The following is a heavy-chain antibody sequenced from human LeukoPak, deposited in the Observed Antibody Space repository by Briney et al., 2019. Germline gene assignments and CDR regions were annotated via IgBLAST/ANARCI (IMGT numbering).Heavy chain of an antibody. V-gene: IGHV3-7*04. CDR1: GFTFSSYA. Sequence: GGSLRLSCAASGFTFSSYAMHWVRQAPGKGLEWVANIKQDGSEKYYVDSVKGRFTISRDNAKNSLYLQMNSLRAEDTAVYYCARASYGDYSLFDYWGQGTLVTVSS. J-gene: IGHJ4*02. CDR3: ARASYGDYSLFDY. D-gene: IGHD4-17*01. CDR2: IKQDGSEK.